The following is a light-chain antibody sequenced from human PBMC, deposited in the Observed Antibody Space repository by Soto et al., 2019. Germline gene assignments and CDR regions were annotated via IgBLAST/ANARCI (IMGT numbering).Light chain of an antibody. CDR3: QQYGSSGT. Sequence: VLTQSPATLSVSPGERATLSCRASQSVATNLAWYQQRPGQAPRLLIYGASNRATGIPDRFSGSGSGTDFTLTISRLEPEDFAVYYCQQYGSSGTFGQGTKVDIK. V-gene: IGKV3-20*01. CDR1: QSVATN. J-gene: IGKJ1*01. CDR2: GAS.